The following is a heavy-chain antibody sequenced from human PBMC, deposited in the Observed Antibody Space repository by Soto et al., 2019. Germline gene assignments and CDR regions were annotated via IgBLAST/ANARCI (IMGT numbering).Heavy chain of an antibody. CDR1: GGTFSSYT. Sequence: GASVKVSCKASGGTFSSYTISWVRRAPGQGLEWMGRIIPTLGIANYAQKFQGRVTITADKSTSTAYMELSSLRSEDTAVYYCARDGLTTGYTYLDYWGQGTLVTVSS. V-gene: IGHV1-69*04. CDR3: ARDGLTTGYTYLDY. CDR2: IIPTLGIA. D-gene: IGHD3-9*01. J-gene: IGHJ4*02.